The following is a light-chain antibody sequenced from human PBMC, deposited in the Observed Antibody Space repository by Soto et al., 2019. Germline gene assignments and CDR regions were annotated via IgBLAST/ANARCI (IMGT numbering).Light chain of an antibody. CDR2: DVS. Sequence: QSALTQPASVSGSPGQSITISCTGTSSDVGGYNYVSWYQQHPGKAPKLMIYDVSTRPSGVSNRFSGSKSGNTASLTISGLQAEDEADYYCSSYTSSSTSRYVFGTGTKLTV. J-gene: IGLJ1*01. V-gene: IGLV2-14*01. CDR3: SSYTSSSTSRYV. CDR1: SSDVGGYNY.